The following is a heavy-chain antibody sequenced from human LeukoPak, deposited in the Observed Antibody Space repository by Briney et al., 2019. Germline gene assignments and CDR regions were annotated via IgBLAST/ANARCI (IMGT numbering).Heavy chain of an antibody. CDR1: GYTFTDSY. Sequence: ASVKVSCKASGYTFTDSYVHWVRQAPGQGLEWMGWINTKSGGTNCAQKFQGRVTMTRDKSINTAYMELNSLGSDDTAVYFCARDGSFDFWGQGTLVTV. CDR2: INTKSGGT. D-gene: IGHD2-2*03. CDR3: ARDGSFDF. V-gene: IGHV1-2*02. J-gene: IGHJ4*02.